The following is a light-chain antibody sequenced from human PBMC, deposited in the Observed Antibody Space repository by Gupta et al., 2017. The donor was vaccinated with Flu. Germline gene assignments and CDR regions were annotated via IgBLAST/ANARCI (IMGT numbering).Light chain of an antibody. CDR3: QQYDTLPYT. CDR2: DAS. Sequence: DQQKPGQAPKLVIYDASSLQRGVPSRFSGSGSGTDFTFTITGLQPEDVATYFCQQYDTLPYTFAQGTKLEMK. V-gene: IGKV1-33*01. J-gene: IGKJ2*01.